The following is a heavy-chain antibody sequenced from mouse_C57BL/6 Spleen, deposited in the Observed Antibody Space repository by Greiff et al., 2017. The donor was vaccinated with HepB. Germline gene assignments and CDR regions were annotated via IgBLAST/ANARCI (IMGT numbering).Heavy chain of an antibody. CDR3: AREGSYYDYDTGCDY. Sequence: QVQLKESGAELVKPGASVKLSCKASGYTFTSYWMHWVKQRPGRGLEWIGRIDPNSGGTKYNEKFKSKATLTVDKPSSTAYMQLSSLTSEDSAVYYCAREGSYYDYDTGCDYWGQGTTLTVSS. V-gene: IGHV1-72*01. CDR1: GYTFTSYW. D-gene: IGHD2-4*01. CDR2: IDPNSGGT. J-gene: IGHJ2*01.